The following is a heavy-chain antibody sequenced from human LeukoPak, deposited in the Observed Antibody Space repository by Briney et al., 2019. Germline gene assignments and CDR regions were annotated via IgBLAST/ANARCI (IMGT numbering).Heavy chain of an antibody. CDR1: GYTLTELS. V-gene: IGHV1-24*01. J-gene: IGHJ4*02. CDR3: ATGPPEQWLGWYFDY. D-gene: IGHD6-19*01. Sequence: ASVKVSCKVSGYTLTELSMHWVRQAPGKALEWMGGFDPEDGETIYAQKFQGRVTMTEDTSTDTAYMELSSLRSEDTAVYYCATGPPEQWLGWYFDYWAREPWSPSPQ. CDR2: FDPEDGET.